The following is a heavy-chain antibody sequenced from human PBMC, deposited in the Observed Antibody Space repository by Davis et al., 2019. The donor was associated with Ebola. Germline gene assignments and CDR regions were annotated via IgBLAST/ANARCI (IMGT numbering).Heavy chain of an antibody. J-gene: IGHJ4*02. V-gene: IGHV3-21*01. Sequence: GESLKISCAASGFTFSSYSMNWVRQAPGKGLEWVSSISSSSSYIYYADSVKGRFTISRDNSENTLYLQMSSLRAEDTAVYYCAKDLDYWGQGTLVTVSS. CDR3: AKDLDY. CDR1: GFTFSSYS. CDR2: ISSSSSYI.